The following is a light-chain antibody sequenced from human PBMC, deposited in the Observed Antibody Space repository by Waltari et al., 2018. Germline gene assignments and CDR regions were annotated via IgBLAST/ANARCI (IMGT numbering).Light chain of an antibody. CDR1: SSDIGAFKY. V-gene: IGLV2-14*03. Sequence: QSAVTQPVSVSGSPGQSITLSCAGSSSDIGAFKYVSWYHQHPGDAPKVIMYIVSERTSGVSHRFSGSKSGNTASLTISGLQTEDEADYYCTAHGPGSATIFGTGTRVSVL. CDR3: TAHGPGSATI. CDR2: IVS. J-gene: IGLJ1*01.